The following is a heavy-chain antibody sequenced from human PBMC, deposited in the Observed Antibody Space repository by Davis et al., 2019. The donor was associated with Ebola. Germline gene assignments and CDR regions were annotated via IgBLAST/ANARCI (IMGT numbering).Heavy chain of an antibody. J-gene: IGHJ4*02. V-gene: IGHV3-48*02. D-gene: IGHD1-26*01. CDR3: VRYRGMGASSNARSFDY. CDR2: ISSSTSTI. Sequence: PGGSLRLSCAASGFTFSGYSMDWVRQAPGKGLEWVSYISSSTSTIYYADSVKGRFTISRDNAKSSLFLQMNSLRDEDTAVYYCVRYRGMGASSNARSFDYWGQGTLVTVSS. CDR1: GFTFSGYS.